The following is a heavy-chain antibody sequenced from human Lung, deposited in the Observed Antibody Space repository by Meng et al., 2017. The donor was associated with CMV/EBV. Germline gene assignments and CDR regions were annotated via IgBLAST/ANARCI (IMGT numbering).Heavy chain of an antibody. CDR1: GYTFTGYY. CDR3: ARPPVSEDIVVVPADNY. Sequence: ASXXVSXKASGYTFTGYYMHWVRQAPGQGLEWMGWINPNSGGTNYAQKFQGRVTMTRDTSISTAYMELSRLRSDDTAVYYCARPPVSEDIVVVPADNYWGQGTLATFPS. D-gene: IGHD2-2*01. J-gene: IGHJ4*02. CDR2: INPNSGGT. V-gene: IGHV1-2*02.